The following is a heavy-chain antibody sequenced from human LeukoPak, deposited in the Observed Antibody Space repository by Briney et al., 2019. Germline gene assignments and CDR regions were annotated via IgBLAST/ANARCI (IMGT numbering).Heavy chain of an antibody. CDR2: ISAYNGNT. J-gene: IGHJ4*02. CDR1: GYTFTSYG. V-gene: IGHV1-18*01. D-gene: IGHD3-22*01. Sequence: ASVKVSCKASGYTFTSYGISWVRQAPGQGLEWMGWISAYNGNTNYAQKLQGRVTMTTDTSTDTAYMELSSLRSEDTAVYYCATDRLNYYDSSGYYLDWGQGTLVTVSS. CDR3: ATDRLNYYDSSGYYLD.